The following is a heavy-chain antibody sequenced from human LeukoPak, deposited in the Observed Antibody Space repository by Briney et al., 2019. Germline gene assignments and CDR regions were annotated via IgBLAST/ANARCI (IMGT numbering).Heavy chain of an antibody. CDR3: ATRCRSYYFLY. D-gene: IGHD1-26*01. CDR2: IKQDGSEK. V-gene: IGHV3-7*01. J-gene: IGHJ4*02. CDR1: GFTFSSYW. Sequence: GRSLRLSCAASGFTFSSYWMSWVRQAPGKGLEWVANIKQDGSEKYYVDSVKGRFTISRDNAKNSLYLQMNSLRAEDTAVYYCATRCRSYYFLYWGRETLVTVSS.